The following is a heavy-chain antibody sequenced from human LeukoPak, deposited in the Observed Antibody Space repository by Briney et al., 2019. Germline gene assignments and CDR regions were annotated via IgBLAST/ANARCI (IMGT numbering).Heavy chain of an antibody. D-gene: IGHD3-3*01. V-gene: IGHV4-38-2*01. CDR2: IYHSGST. Sequence: PSETLSLTCAVSGYSISSGFYWGWIRPPPGKGLEWVGSIYHSGSTYYNPSLKSRVTISVDTSKNQFSLKLSSVTAADTAVYYCARPGYYDFWSGYRDAFDIWGQGTMVTVSS. J-gene: IGHJ3*02. CDR3: ARPGYYDFWSGYRDAFDI. CDR1: GYSISSGFY.